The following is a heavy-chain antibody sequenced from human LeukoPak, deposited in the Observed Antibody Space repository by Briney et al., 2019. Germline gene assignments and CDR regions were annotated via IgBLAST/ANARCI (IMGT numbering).Heavy chain of an antibody. Sequence: SETLSLTCTVSGYSISSGYYWGWIRQPPGEGLEWIGLIYHSGTTYYNPSLKSRVTISVDTSKNQFSLKLSSVTAADTAVYYCARDRAAAAGFDYWGQGTLVTFSS. V-gene: IGHV4-38-2*02. CDR2: IYHSGTT. D-gene: IGHD6-13*01. J-gene: IGHJ4*02. CDR3: ARDRAAAAGFDY. CDR1: GYSISSGYY.